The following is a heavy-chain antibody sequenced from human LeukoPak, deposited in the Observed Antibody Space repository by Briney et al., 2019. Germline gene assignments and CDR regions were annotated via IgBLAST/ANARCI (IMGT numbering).Heavy chain of an antibody. CDR3: TSGDGYNWNY. D-gene: IGHD5-24*01. CDR1: GFTFSGSS. V-gene: IGHV3-73*01. Sequence: PGGSLRLSCAASGFTFSGSSMHWVRQASGKGLEWVGRIRSKANNYATVYAASVKGRFTISRDDSKNTAYLQMNSLKTEDTAVYYCTSGDGYNWNYWGQGTLVTVSS. CDR2: IRSKANNYAT. J-gene: IGHJ4*02.